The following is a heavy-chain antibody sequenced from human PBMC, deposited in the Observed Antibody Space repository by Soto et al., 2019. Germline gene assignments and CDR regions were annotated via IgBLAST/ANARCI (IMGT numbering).Heavy chain of an antibody. CDR3: ARDGGQLEDYFDY. V-gene: IGHV3-7*01. Sequence: AGGSLRLSCAASGFTFSRHWMSWLRQAPGKGLEWVANINEDGSDKYYVDSVKCRFTISRDNAKNSLYLQMSSLRVEYTAVYYCARDGGQLEDYFDYWGQGTTVTVSS. D-gene: IGHD6-6*01. J-gene: IGHJ4*02. CDR1: GFTFSRHW. CDR2: INEDGSDK.